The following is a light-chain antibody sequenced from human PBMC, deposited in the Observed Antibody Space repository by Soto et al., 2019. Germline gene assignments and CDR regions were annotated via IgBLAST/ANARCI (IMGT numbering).Light chain of an antibody. CDR3: QQYYSSPRLG. CDR2: WAS. Sequence: EVVLTQSPATLSVSPGEGVTLSCRASQGIGDTLAWYQHKPGQTPKLLLYWASTRESGVPDRFSGSGSGTYFTLTISSLQAEDVAVYYCQQYYSSPRLGFGGGTKVEIK. V-gene: IGKV3-15*01. CDR1: QGIGDT. J-gene: IGKJ4*01.